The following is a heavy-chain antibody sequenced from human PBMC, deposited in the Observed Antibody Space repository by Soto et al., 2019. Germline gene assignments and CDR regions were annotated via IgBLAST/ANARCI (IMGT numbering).Heavy chain of an antibody. V-gene: IGHV4-59*08. Sequence: ASETLSLTCSVSGGSITTYHWTWIRQSPGKGLEWIGYVYYRGSSTYNPSLKSRVTISIDTSTNQFSLKLTSVTAADTAVYYCARLYRDYVFWSGLYRDVGGKGTTVTVSS. CDR3: ARLYRDYVFWSGLYRDV. CDR2: VYYRGSS. J-gene: IGHJ6*03. CDR1: GGSITTYH. D-gene: IGHD3-3*01.